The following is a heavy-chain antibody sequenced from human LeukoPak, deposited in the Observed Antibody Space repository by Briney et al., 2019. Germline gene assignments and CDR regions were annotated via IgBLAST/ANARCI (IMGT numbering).Heavy chain of an antibody. CDR2: ISSSSSCI. V-gene: IGHV3-21*01. CDR1: GFTFSSYS. D-gene: IGHD3-9*01. J-gene: IGHJ4*02. Sequence: GGSLRLSCAASGFTFSSYSMNWVRQAPGKGLEWVSSISSSSSCIYYADSVKGRFTISRDNAKNSLYLQMNSLRAEDTAVYYCAKARRYFDWLPTYWGQGTLVTVSS. CDR3: AKARRYFDWLPTY.